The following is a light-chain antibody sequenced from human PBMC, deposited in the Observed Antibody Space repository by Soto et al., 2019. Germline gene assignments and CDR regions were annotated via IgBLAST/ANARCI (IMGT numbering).Light chain of an antibody. V-gene: IGLV4-60*02. Sequence: QSVLTQSSSASASLGSSVKLTCTLSSGHSSYIIAWHQQQPGKAPRYLMKLEGSGSYNKGSGVPDRFSGSSSGADRYLTISNPQFEDEADYYCETCDSNTHTVFGGGTKLTVL. CDR2: LEGSGSY. CDR1: SGHSSYI. CDR3: ETCDSNTHTV. J-gene: IGLJ3*02.